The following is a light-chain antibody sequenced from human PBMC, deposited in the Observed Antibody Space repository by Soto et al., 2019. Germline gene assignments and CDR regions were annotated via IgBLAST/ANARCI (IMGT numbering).Light chain of an antibody. CDR2: GAS. J-gene: IGKJ5*01. CDR3: QQYNNWPPIT. V-gene: IGKV3-15*01. CDR1: QSVSSN. Sequence: IGRTPPPDTLSGSPGETVTVSCTASQSVSSNLAWYQQKPGQAPRLLIYGASTRATGIPARFSGSGSGTEFTLTISSLQSEDFAVYYCQQYNNWPPITFGQGTRLEIK.